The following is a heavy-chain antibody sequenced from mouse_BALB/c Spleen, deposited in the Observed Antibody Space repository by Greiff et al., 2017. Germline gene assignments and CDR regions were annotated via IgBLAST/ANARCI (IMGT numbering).Heavy chain of an antibody. CDR3: ARSIYDGYYVDY. CDR2: IYPGGGYT. D-gene: IGHD2-3*01. V-gene: IGHV1-63*02. CDR1: GYTFTNYW. J-gene: IGHJ2*01. Sequence: VQLQQSGAELVRPGTSVKISCKASGYTFTNYWLGWVKQRPGHGLEWIGDIYPGGGYTNYNEKFKGKATLTADTSSSTAYMQLSSLTSEDSAVYFCARSIYDGYYVDYWGQGTTLTVSS.